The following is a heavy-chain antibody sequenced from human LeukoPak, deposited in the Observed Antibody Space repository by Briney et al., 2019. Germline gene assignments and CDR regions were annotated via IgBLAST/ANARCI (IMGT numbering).Heavy chain of an antibody. D-gene: IGHD5-18*01. V-gene: IGHV4-34*01. Sequence: PSETLSLTCTVSGGSISSYYWSWIRQPPGKGLEWIGEINHSGSTNYNPSLKSRVTISVDTSKNQFSLKLSSVTAADTAVYYCARRNTAMVNFDYWGQGTLVTVSS. J-gene: IGHJ4*02. CDR3: ARRNTAMVNFDY. CDR2: INHSGST. CDR1: GGSISSYY.